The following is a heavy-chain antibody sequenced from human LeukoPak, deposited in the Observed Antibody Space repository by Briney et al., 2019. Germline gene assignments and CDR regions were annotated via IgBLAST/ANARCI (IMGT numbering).Heavy chain of an antibody. V-gene: IGHV4-34*01. J-gene: IGHJ3*02. Sequence: GSLRLYCAASGFTFRAYAMTWVRQPPGKGLEWSGEINHSGSTNYNPSLKSRVTISVDTSKNQFSLKLSSVTAADTAVYYCARGGSSWIVVARGAFDIWGQGTMVTVSS. D-gene: IGHD3-22*01. CDR2: INHSGST. CDR3: ARGGSSWIVVARGAFDI. CDR1: GFTFRAYA.